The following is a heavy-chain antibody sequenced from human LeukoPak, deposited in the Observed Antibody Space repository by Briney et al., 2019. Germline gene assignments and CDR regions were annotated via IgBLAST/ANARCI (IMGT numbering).Heavy chain of an antibody. Sequence: PSETLSLTCTVSGVSISSYYWSWLRQPPGKGLEGIGYIYYSGSTNYNPSLKSRVTISVDTSKNQFSLKLSSVTAADPAVYYCARADSSSSFDYWGQGTLVTVSS. V-gene: IGHV4-59*01. CDR3: ARADSSSSFDY. D-gene: IGHD6-6*01. CDR2: IYYSGST. CDR1: GVSISSYY. J-gene: IGHJ4*02.